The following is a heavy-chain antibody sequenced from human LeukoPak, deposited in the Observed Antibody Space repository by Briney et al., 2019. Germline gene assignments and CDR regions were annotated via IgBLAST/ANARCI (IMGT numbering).Heavy chain of an antibody. CDR1: GYSIRSGYY. CDR3: ARADVVVVAATVDYYMDV. V-gene: IGHV4-38-2*02. D-gene: IGHD2-15*01. CDR2: IYHSGST. J-gene: IGHJ6*03. Sequence: WETLSLTCTVSGYSIRSGYYWGWIRQPPGKGLEWIGSIYHSGSTYYNPSLKSRVTISVDTSKNQFSLKLSSVTAADTAVYYCARADVVVVAATVDYYMDVWGKGTTVTVSS.